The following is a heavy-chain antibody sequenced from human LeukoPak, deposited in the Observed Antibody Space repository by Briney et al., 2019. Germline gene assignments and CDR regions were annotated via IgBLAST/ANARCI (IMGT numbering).Heavy chain of an antibody. Sequence: GGSLRLSCAASGFTFSDYYMSWLRQAPGKGLEWVSYISSSGSTIYYADSVKGRFTISRDNAKNSLYLQMNSLRAEDTAVYYCARGGPLRYFDWLPLRGYYYGMDVWGQGTTVTVSS. J-gene: IGHJ6*02. CDR2: ISSSGSTI. V-gene: IGHV3-11*01. D-gene: IGHD3-9*01. CDR1: GFTFSDYY. CDR3: ARGGPLRYFDWLPLRGYYYGMDV.